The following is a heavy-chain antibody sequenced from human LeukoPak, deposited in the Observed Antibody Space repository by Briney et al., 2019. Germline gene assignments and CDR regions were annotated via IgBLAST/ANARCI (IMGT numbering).Heavy chain of an antibody. V-gene: IGHV4-59*01. CDR1: GGSISSYY. CDR2: IYYSGST. CDR3: ARAVVVVAATHFDY. D-gene: IGHD2-15*01. Sequence: PSETLSLTCTVSGGSISSYYWSWIRQSPGKGLEWIGYIYYSGSTNYNPSLKSRVTISVDTSKNQFSLKLSSVTAADTAVYYCARAVVVVAATHFDYWGQGTLVTVSS. J-gene: IGHJ4*02.